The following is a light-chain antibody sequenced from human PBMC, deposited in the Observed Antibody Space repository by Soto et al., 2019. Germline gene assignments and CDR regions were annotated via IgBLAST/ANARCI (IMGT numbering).Light chain of an antibody. V-gene: IGLV2-14*03. Sequence: HSVLAQPASLSGSRGQSITISCTGTSSDVGRYNYVSWFQQHPGKVPKLIIYDVSNWPSGVSDRFSGSKSGNTASLTISGLHPEDEADYYCSSFTSSSTFVFGTGTKVTVL. CDR2: DVS. J-gene: IGLJ1*01. CDR3: SSFTSSSTFV. CDR1: SSDVGRYNY.